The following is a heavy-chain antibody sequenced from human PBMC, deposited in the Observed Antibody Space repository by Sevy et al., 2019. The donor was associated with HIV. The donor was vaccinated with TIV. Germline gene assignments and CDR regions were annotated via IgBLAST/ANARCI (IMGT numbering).Heavy chain of an antibody. Sequence: GGSLRLSCTVSGFIFSRYSMNWVRQAPGKGLEWISYTSGNSGAIYYPDSVKGRFTVSRDNANNALFLQMSSLKDDDTAVYYCARYLDCGGDCDVGFYYPLDVWGQGTTVTVSS. J-gene: IGHJ6*02. D-gene: IGHD2-21*02. V-gene: IGHV3-48*02. CDR1: GFIFSRYS. CDR3: ARYLDCGGDCDVGFYYPLDV. CDR2: TSGNSGAI.